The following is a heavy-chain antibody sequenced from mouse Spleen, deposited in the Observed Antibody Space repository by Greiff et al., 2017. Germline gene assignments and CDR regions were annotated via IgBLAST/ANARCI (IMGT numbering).Heavy chain of an antibody. D-gene: IGHD1-1*01. CDR1: GYSITSGYY. Sequence: VQLQQSGPGLVKPSQSLSLTCSVTGYSITSGYYWNWIRQFPGNKLEWMGYISYDGSNNYNPSLKNRISITRDTSKNQFFLKLNSVTTEDTATYYCARDRDYYDGSYDYFDYWGQGTTLTVSS. CDR3: ARDRDYYDGSYDYFDY. CDR2: ISYDGSN. V-gene: IGHV3-6*01. J-gene: IGHJ2*01.